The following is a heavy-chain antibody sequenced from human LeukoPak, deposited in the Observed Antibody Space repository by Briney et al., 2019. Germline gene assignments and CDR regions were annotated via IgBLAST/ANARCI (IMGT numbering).Heavy chain of an antibody. CDR3: AREGDYYGSGSYYNVWFDP. CDR1: GYTLTELS. V-gene: IGHV1-24*01. CDR2: FDPEDGET. D-gene: IGHD3-10*01. J-gene: IGHJ5*02. Sequence: ASVKVSCKVSGYTLTELSMHWVRQAPGKGLEWMGGFDPEDGETIYAQKFQGRVRITADESTSTAYMELSSLRSEDTAVYYCAREGDYYGSGSYYNVWFDPWGQGTLVTVSS.